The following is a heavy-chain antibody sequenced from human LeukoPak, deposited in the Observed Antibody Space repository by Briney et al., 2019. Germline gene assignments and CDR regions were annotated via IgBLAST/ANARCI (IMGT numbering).Heavy chain of an antibody. CDR2: FGGGDS. V-gene: IGHV3-23*01. Sequence: PGGSLRLSCAASGFTSGIYAVSWVRQAPGKGLEWVSAFGGGDSYYADSVKGRYTISRDNSKKILYLQMNSLRAEDTAVYYCGKEVERHFDLKYWGQGTLVTVSS. CDR1: GFTSGIYA. J-gene: IGHJ4*02. CDR3: GKEVERHFDLKY.